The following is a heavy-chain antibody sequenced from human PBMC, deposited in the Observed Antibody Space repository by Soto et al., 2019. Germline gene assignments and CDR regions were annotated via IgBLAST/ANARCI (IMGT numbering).Heavy chain of an antibody. D-gene: IGHD1-26*01. J-gene: IGHJ4*02. CDR3: AKDSEYFDY. Sequence: GGPLRLSCVASGFTFSSYWMHWVLQAPRKGLVWVSRINSDGSTTNYADSVKGRFTISRDNAKNTLYLQMSSLRAEATAVYYCAKDSEYFDYWGQGTLVTVSS. V-gene: IGHV3-74*01. CDR2: INSDGSTT. CDR1: GFTFSSYW.